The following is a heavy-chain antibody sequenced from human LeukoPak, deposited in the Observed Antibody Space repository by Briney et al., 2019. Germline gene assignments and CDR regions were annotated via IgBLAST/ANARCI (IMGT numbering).Heavy chain of an antibody. CDR3: AGGSSGYLFDY. Sequence: PGGSLRLSCAASGFTFSSYAMHWVRQAPGKGLEWVAVISYDGSNKYYADSVKGRFTISRGNSKNTLYLQMNSLRAEDTAVYYCAGGSSGYLFDYWGQGTLVTVSS. CDR1: GFTFSSYA. V-gene: IGHV3-30*04. J-gene: IGHJ4*02. D-gene: IGHD3-22*01. CDR2: ISYDGSNK.